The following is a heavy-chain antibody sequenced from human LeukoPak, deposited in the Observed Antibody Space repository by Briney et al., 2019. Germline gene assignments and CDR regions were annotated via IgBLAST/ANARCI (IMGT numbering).Heavy chain of an antibody. J-gene: IGHJ6*02. Sequence: GGSLRLSCAASGFTFSSYAVSWVRQAPGKGLEWVSAISGSGGSTYYADSVKGRFTISRDNSKNTLYLQMNSLRAEDTAVYYCAKDRNDFWSGFLDYYYYYGMDVWGQGTTVTVSS. CDR2: ISGSGGST. CDR1: GFTFSSYA. V-gene: IGHV3-23*01. CDR3: AKDRNDFWSGFLDYYYYYGMDV. D-gene: IGHD3-3*01.